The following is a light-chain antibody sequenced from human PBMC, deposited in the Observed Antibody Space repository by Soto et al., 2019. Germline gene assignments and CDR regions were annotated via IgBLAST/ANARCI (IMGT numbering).Light chain of an antibody. J-gene: IGKJ4*01. Sequence: EVVLTQSPATLSLSPGERATLSCRASQSVRTYLAWFQQKAGQAPRLLIYGASTRATGIPDRFSGSGSGTDFTLTISGLEPEDFALYYCQQYGVTPPNTFGGGTKVDIK. CDR1: QSVRTY. CDR3: QQYGVTPPNT. CDR2: GAS. V-gene: IGKV3-20*01.